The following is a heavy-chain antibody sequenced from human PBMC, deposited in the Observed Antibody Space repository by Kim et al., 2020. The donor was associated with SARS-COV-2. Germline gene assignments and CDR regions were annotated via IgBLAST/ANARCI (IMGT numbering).Heavy chain of an antibody. Sequence: YADYVKGRFTISRDNSKNKLYLQMNSLRAEDTAVYYCANGPDWGSGAFDIWGQGTMVTVSS. V-gene: IGHV3-30*02. D-gene: IGHD7-27*01. CDR3: ANGPDWGSGAFDI. J-gene: IGHJ3*02.